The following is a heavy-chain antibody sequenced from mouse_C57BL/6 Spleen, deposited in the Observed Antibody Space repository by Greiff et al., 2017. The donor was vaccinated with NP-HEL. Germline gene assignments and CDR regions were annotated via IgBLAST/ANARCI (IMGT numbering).Heavy chain of an antibody. D-gene: IGHD2-3*01. V-gene: IGHV1-82*01. J-gene: IGHJ2*01. CDR2: IYPGDGDT. CDR3: ARSIYDGYYGNYFDY. Sequence: QVQLQQSGPELVKPGASVKISCKASGYAFSSSWMNWVKQRPGKGLEWIGRIYPGDGDTNYNGKFKGKATLTADKSSSTAYMQLSSLTSEDSAVYFCARSIYDGYYGNYFDYWGQGTTLTVSS. CDR1: GYAFSSSW.